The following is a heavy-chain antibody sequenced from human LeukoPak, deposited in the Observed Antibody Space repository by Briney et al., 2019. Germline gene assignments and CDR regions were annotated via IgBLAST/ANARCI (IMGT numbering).Heavy chain of an antibody. D-gene: IGHD6-13*01. J-gene: IGHJ4*02. V-gene: IGHV3-7*01. CDR2: IKNDGAVK. Sequence: GGSLRLSCAASGFTFSSYAMSWVRQAPGKGLEWVANIKNDGAVKNYVDSVKGRFTISRDNAKNSLYLQMNSLRAGDTAVYYCAKDSYSKGDFWGQGVLVTVSS. CDR3: AKDSYSKGDF. CDR1: GFTFSSYA.